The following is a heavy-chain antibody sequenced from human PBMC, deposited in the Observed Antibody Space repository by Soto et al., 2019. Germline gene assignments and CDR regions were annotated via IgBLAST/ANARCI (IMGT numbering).Heavy chain of an antibody. CDR3: ARHDYDNNIYPIDY. D-gene: IGHD3-22*01. V-gene: IGHV4-4*02. Sequence: SETLSLTCAVSGASVSSTKWWSWVRQSPGKGLEWIGEIHHSETTNYNPSLKSRVTISIDKSKNQFSLKLSSVTAADTAVYYCARHDYDNNIYPIDYWGQGALVT. CDR1: GASVSSTKW. CDR2: IHHSETT. J-gene: IGHJ4*02.